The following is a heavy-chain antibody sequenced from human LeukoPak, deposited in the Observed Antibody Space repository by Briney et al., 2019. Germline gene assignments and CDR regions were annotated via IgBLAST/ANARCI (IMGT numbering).Heavy chain of an antibody. V-gene: IGHV3-23*01. J-gene: IGHJ4*02. Sequence: GGSLRLSCAASRFTFSSYAMSWVRQAPGKGLEWVSAISGSGGGTYYADSVKGRFTISRDNSKNTLYLQMNSLRAEDTAVYYCAKGISAPPMDYWGQGTLVTVSS. D-gene: IGHD6-6*01. CDR1: RFTFSSYA. CDR3: AKGISAPPMDY. CDR2: ISGSGGGT.